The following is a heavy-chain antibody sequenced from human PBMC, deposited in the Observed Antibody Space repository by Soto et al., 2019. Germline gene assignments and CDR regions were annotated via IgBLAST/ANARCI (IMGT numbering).Heavy chain of an antibody. J-gene: IGHJ3*02. V-gene: IGHV4-59*01. D-gene: IGHD3-22*01. CDR2: IYYSGST. CDR1: GGSISSYY. CDR3: ARGRITMIAGYAFDI. Sequence: SETLSLTCTVSGGSISSYYWSWIRQPPGKGLEWIGYIYYSGSTNYNPSLKSRVTISVDTSKNQFSLKLSSVTAADTAVYYCARGRITMIAGYAFDILVQGTMVT.